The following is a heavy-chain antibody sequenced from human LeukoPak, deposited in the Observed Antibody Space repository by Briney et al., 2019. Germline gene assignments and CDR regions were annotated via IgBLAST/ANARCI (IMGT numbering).Heavy chain of an antibody. V-gene: IGHV1-2*02. J-gene: IGHJ4*02. D-gene: IGHD1-7*01. Sequence: ASVTASCKASGYTFTGYYMHWVRQAPGQGLEGMGWINPNSGGTNYAQKFQGRVTMTRDTSISTAYMELSRLRSDDTAVYYCARVSLSNWNLEGFDYWGQGTLVTVSS. CDR2: INPNSGGT. CDR1: GYTFTGYY. CDR3: ARVSLSNWNLEGFDY.